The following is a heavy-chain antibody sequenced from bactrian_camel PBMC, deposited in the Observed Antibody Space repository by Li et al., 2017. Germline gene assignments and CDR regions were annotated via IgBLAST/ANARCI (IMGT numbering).Heavy chain of an antibody. CDR1: GVPFTRYD. CDR3: AASASGACAGNWYPNWSKGEAYKY. Sequence: QLVESGGGLVKPGGSQTLSCIASGVPFTRYDVSWVRMTPGKGLEWVSAITSDGGKTFYATAVQGRFTLSKDNGENTLYLQMTALRPEDTATYYCAASASGACAGNWYPNWSKGEAYKYWGQGTQVTVS. J-gene: IGHJ4*01. CDR2: ITSDGGKT. D-gene: IGHD7*01. V-gene: IGHV3S40*01.